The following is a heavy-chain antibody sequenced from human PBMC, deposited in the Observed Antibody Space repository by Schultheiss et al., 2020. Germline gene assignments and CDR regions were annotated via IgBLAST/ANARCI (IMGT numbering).Heavy chain of an antibody. CDR3: ARDSNRPYNWNYYYYYGMDV. V-gene: IGHV4-4*08. CDR1: GGSISSYY. Sequence: SETLSLTCTVSGGSISSYYWSWIRQPPGKGLEWIGYIYTSGSTNYNPSLKSRVTISVDTSKNQFSLKLSSVTAADTAVYYCARDSNRPYNWNYYYYYGMDVWGQGTTVTVSS. D-gene: IGHD1-20*01. CDR2: IYTSGST. J-gene: IGHJ6*02.